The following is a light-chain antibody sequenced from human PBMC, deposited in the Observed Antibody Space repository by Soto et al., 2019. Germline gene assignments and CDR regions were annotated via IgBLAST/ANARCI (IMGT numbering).Light chain of an antibody. V-gene: IGLV1-47*01. CDR2: RNN. CDR3: ATWDDSLSDVV. Sequence: QSVLAQPPSASGTPGQRVTISCSGSSSNIGSNYVYWYQQLPGTAPKLLIYRNNRRPSGVPDRFSGSKSDTSASLAISGLRSEDEADYYCATWDDSLSDVVFGGGTKLTVL. CDR1: SSNIGSNY. J-gene: IGLJ2*01.